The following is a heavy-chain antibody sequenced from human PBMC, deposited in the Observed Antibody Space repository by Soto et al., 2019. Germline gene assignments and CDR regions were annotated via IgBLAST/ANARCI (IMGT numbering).Heavy chain of an antibody. CDR2: IYYSGGT. Sequence: SETLSLTCTVSCCSISRYYWSWIRQPPGKGLEWIGYIYYSGGTNYNPSLKSRVTISVDTSKNQFSLKLSSVTAADTAVYYCARGLGMSSGWPLFDWGQGTLVTVSS. V-gene: IGHV4-59*01. CDR3: ARGLGMSSGWPLFD. D-gene: IGHD6-19*01. J-gene: IGHJ4*02. CDR1: CCSISRYY.